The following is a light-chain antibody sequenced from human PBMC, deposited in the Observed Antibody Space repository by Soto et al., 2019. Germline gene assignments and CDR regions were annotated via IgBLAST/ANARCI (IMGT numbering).Light chain of an antibody. CDR1: SPNIGTNY. Sequence: QSVLTQPPSASGTPGQRVTISCSGNSPNIGTNYVNWYQKLPETAPKLLIHTNNQRPSGVPDRFSGSKSGTSASLAIGGLRSEDEADYYCATWDASLSGGVFGGGTQLTVL. CDR3: ATWDASLSGGV. CDR2: TNN. V-gene: IGLV1-47*02. J-gene: IGLJ7*01.